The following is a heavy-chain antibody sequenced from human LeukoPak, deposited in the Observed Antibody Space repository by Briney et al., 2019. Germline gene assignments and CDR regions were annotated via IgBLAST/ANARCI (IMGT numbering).Heavy chain of an antibody. J-gene: IGHJ3*02. CDR1: GCSISSYY. D-gene: IGHD6-13*01. V-gene: IGHV4-4*09. CDR2: IYTSGRN. Sequence: SVTLSLTCTVSGCSISSYYWSWIRQAPGKGLEWFGYIYTSGRNNYHPSLESRVTISVNTSNKQFFLKMSPVTDANTAGYYCASPLIAAAGAFDSWGQGTMVTVSS. CDR3: ASPLIAAAGAFDS.